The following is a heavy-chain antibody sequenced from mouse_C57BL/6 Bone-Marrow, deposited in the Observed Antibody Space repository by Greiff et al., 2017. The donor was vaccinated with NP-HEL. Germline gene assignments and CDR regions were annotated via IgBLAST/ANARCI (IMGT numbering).Heavy chain of an antibody. CDR3: ARPVTTVAEDYAMDY. D-gene: IGHD1-1*01. CDR2: IYPGSGST. CDR1: GYTFTSYW. J-gene: IGHJ4*01. V-gene: IGHV1-55*01. Sequence: VQLQQPGAELVKPGASVKMSCKASGYTFTSYWITWVKQRPGQGLEWIGDIYPGSGSTNYNEKFKSKATLTVDTSSSTAYMQLSSLTSEDSAVYYCARPVTTVAEDYAMDYWGQGTSVTVSS.